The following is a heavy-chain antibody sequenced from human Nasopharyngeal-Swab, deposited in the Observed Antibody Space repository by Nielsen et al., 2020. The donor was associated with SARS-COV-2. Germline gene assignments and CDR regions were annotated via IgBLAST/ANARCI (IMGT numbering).Heavy chain of an antibody. V-gene: IGHV3-30*03. CDR1: GFTFSNYD. CDR3: ARDAPAHYGAFY. J-gene: IGHJ4*02. Sequence: GGSLRLSCAASGFTFSNYDMHWVRQAPGKGLEWVAFIAHDASNEYYGDSVKGRFSISRDSSKNTLYLQMDSLRGEDTAVYYCARDAPAHYGAFYWGRGTLVTVSS. CDR2: IAHDASNE. D-gene: IGHD4-17*01.